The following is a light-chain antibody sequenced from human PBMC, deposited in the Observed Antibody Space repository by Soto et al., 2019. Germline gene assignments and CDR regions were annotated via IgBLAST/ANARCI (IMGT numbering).Light chain of an antibody. J-gene: IGLJ2*01. CDR2: NTN. CDR3: AAWDGSLDVVL. Sequence: QSGLTQPPSASGTPGQRVTISCSGSSSNIGTNTVNWYQQFPGSAPQLLLYNTNQRPSGVPGRFSGSKSGTSACLAISGLQSEDEADYYCAAWDGSLDVVLFGGGTKLTVL. CDR1: SSNIGTNT. V-gene: IGLV1-44*01.